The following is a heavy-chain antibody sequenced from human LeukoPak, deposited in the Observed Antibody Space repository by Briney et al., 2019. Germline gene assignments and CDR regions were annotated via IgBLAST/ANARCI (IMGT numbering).Heavy chain of an antibody. CDR1: GYSFTSYW. V-gene: IGHV5-51*01. D-gene: IGHD1-1*01. CDR2: IYPGDSDT. J-gene: IGHJ5*02. Sequence: GESLKISCKGSGYSFTSYWIAWVRQMPGKGLEWMGIIYPGDSDTRYSPSFQGQVTISADKSISTAYLQWSSLKASDTAMYYCARSAELETLWFDPWGQGTLVTVSS. CDR3: ARSAELETLWFDP.